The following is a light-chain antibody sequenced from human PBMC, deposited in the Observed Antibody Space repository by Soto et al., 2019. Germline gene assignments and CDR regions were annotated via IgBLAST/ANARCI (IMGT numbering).Light chain of an antibody. CDR2: KVS. CDR1: QSLVSSDGNTF. V-gene: IGKV2-30*01. CDR3: MQGTHWPPT. J-gene: IGKJ1*01. Sequence: DVVMTQSPLSLPVTLGQPASISCRSSQSLVSSDGNTFLNWFHQRPGQSPRRLIYKVSNRDSGVPDILSGSGSGTDFTLKISRVEAEDVGVYYCMQGTHWPPTFGQGTKVEIK.